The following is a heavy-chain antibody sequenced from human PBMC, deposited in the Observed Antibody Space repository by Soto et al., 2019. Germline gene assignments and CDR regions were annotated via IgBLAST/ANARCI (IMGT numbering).Heavy chain of an antibody. V-gene: IGHV1-18*01. CDR3: ASPHCSSTSCYFSLDP. CDR1: GYTFTSYG. Sequence: ASVKVSCKASGYTFTSYGISWVRQAPGQGLGWMGWISAYNGNTNYAQKLQGRVTMTTDTSTSTAYMELRSLRSDDTAVYYCASPHCSSTSCYFSLDPWGQGTLVTVSS. CDR2: ISAYNGNT. J-gene: IGHJ5*02. D-gene: IGHD2-2*01.